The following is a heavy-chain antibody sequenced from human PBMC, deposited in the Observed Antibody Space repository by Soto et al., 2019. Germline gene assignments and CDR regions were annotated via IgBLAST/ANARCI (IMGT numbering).Heavy chain of an antibody. D-gene: IGHD3-22*01. CDR1: GFTFSSYA. J-gene: IGHJ4*02. CDR3: ARPRRDGNYDSSGYHY. V-gene: IGHV3-30-3*01. Sequence: QVQLVESGGGVVQPGRSLRLSCAASGFTFSSYAMHWVRQAPGKGLEWVAVISYDGSNKYYADSVKGRFTISRDNSKNTLYLQMNSLRAEDTAVYYCARPRRDGNYDSSGYHYWGQGTLVTVSS. CDR2: ISYDGSNK.